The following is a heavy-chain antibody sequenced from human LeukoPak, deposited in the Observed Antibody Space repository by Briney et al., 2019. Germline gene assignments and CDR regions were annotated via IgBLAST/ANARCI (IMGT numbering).Heavy chain of an antibody. J-gene: IGHJ4*02. CDR1: GFTFSNFG. D-gene: IGHD2-2*01. V-gene: IGHV3-30*03. CDR2: ISYDGSNQ. CDR3: AGYCSSTSCYGAHDY. Sequence: PGGSLRLSCAASGFTFSNFGIHWVRQAPGKGLEWVALISYDGSNQYYADSVKGRFTISRDNSKNTLYLQMNSLRAEDTAVYYCAGYCSSTSCYGAHDYWGQGTLVTVSS.